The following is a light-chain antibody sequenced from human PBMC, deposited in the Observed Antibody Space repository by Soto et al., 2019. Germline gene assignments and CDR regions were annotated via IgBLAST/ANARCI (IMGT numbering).Light chain of an antibody. J-gene: IGLJ1*01. Sequence: QSALTQPRSVSGSPGQSVTLSCTGTSSXVGGYNYVSWYQQHPGKAPKVMIYDVSERPSGVPDRFSGSKSGNTASLTISGXXXXXXXXYYCCSYAGSYTYVFGTGTKLTVL. CDR3: CSYAGSYTYV. V-gene: IGLV2-11*01. CDR1: SSXVGGYNY. CDR2: DVS.